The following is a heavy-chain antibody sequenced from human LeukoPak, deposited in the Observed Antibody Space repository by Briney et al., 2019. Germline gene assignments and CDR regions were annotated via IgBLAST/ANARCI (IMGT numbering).Heavy chain of an antibody. D-gene: IGHD6-19*01. J-gene: IGHJ3*02. V-gene: IGHV1-2*02. CDR3: ARIKGGVYSSGWFDAFDI. Sequence: GASVKVSCKASGYTFTGYYMHWVRQAPGQGLEWMGWINPNSGGTNYAQKFQGRVTMTRDTSISTAYMELSRLRSDDTAVYYCARIKGGVYSSGWFDAFDIWGQGTMVTVSS. CDR1: GYTFTGYY. CDR2: INPNSGGT.